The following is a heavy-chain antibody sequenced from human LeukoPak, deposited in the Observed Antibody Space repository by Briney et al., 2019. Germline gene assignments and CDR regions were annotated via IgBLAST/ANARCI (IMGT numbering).Heavy chain of an antibody. J-gene: IGHJ4*02. CDR2: IYSDGIT. V-gene: IGHV3-66*01. D-gene: IGHD3-22*01. Sequence: GGSRRLSCAAPGFTVSSSYMSWVRQAPGKGLEWVSVIYSDGITYYADSVKGRFTISRDNSKNTLFLRMSSLRVEDTAMYYCARAPFYDSSSYSFDYWGQGTLVTVST. CDR1: GFTVSSSY. CDR3: ARAPFYDSSSYSFDY.